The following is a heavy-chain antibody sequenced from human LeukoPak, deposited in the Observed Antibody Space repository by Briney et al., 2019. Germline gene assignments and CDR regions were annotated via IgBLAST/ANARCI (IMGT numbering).Heavy chain of an antibody. CDR2: ISWNSGSI. CDR1: GFTFDDYA. V-gene: IGHV3-9*01. D-gene: IGHD3-10*01. J-gene: IGHJ4*02. CDR3: AKDTGYGSGSYFPGHRFDY. Sequence: GRSLRLSCAASGFTFDDYAMHWVRQAPGKGLEWVSGISWNSGSIGYADSVKGRFTISRDNAKNSLYLQMNSLRAEDTALYYCAKDTGYGSGSYFPGHRFDYWGQGTLVTVSS.